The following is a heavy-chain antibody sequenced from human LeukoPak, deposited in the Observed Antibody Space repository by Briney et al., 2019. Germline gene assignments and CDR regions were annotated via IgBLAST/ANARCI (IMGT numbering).Heavy chain of an antibody. V-gene: IGHV3-9*01. D-gene: IGHD6-13*01. CDR1: GFTFSDYN. CDR2: ISWNSGSI. CDR3: AKGISSSWYDAFDI. Sequence: GGSLRLSCAASGFTFSDYNMNWVRQAPGKGLEWVSGISWNSGSIGYADSVKGRFTISRDNAKNSLYLQMNSLRAEDTALYYCAKGISSSWYDAFDIWGQGTMVTVSS. J-gene: IGHJ3*02.